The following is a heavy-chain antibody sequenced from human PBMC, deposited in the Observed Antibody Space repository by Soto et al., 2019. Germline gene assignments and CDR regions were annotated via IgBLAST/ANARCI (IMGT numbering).Heavy chain of an antibody. CDR1: WFSLSTSGVG. D-gene: IGHD5-12*01. CDR3: AHRVSRGWLQFYNWFDP. V-gene: IGHV2-5*02. CDR2: IYWDDDK. Sequence: SGPTLVNPTQTLTLTCPFSWFSLSTSGVGVGWIRQPPGKALEWLALIYWDDDKRYSPSLKSRLTITKDTSKNQVVLTMTNMDPVDTATYYCAHRVSRGWLQFYNWFDPWGQGTLVTVSS. J-gene: IGHJ5*02.